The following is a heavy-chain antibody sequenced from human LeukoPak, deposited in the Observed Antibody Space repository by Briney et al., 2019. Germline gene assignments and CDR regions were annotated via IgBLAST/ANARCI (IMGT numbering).Heavy chain of an antibody. CDR3: ARLDYSTFYYDFWSGSINWFAP. D-gene: IGHD3-3*01. J-gene: IGHJ5*02. V-gene: IGHV5-10-1*01. CDR2: IDLSDSYT. CDR1: GYRFTSYW. Sequence: GESLQISCQGSGYRFTSYWISWVRQLPGKGLEWMGRIDLSDSYTNYSPSFQGHVTISADKAISTAYLQWSSLKASYTAMYYCARLDYSTFYYDFWSGSINWFAPWGQGTLVTVSS.